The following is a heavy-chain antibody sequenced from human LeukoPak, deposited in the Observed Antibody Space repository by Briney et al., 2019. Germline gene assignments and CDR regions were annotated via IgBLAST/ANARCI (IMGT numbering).Heavy chain of an antibody. CDR1: GGSISSSSYY. CDR3: ARHRGYYDTGPVDY. CDR2: IYYSGST. Sequence: SETLSLTCTVSGGSISSSSYYWGWIRQPPGKGLEWIGSIYYSGSTYYNPSLKSRVTISVDTSKNQFSLKLSSVTAADTAVYYCARHRGYYDTGPVDYWGQGTLVTVSS. J-gene: IGHJ4*02. D-gene: IGHD3-22*01. V-gene: IGHV4-39*01.